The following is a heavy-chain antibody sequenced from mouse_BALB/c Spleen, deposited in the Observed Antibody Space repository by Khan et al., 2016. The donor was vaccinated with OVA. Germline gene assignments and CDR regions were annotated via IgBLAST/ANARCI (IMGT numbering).Heavy chain of an antibody. CDR2: IYSGSDST. V-gene: IGHV1-77*01. D-gene: IGHD4-1*01. J-gene: IGHJ3*01. Sequence: QVQLKQSGPELVKPGASVKMSCKASGYTFTDYVMNWVKQSNGQGLEWIGQIYSGSDSTYYNEKFKGKATLTADRYSRTAYMQLSNLTAEDSAVYFCARAGWDVFAYWGQGTLVTVSA. CDR1: GYTFTDYV. CDR3: ARAGWDVFAY.